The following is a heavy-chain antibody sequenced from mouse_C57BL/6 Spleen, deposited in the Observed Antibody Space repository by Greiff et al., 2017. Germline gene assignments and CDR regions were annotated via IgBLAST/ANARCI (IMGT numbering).Heavy chain of an antibody. CDR2: FYPGSGSI. CDR1: GYTFTEYT. CDR3: ARHEEGLLPGGYFDV. J-gene: IGHJ1*03. D-gene: IGHD1-1*01. Sequence: QVHVKQSGAELVKPGASVKLSCKASGYTFTEYTIHWVKQRSGQGLEWIGWFYPGSGSIKYNEKFKDKATLTADKSSSTVYMELSRLTSEDSAVYFCARHEEGLLPGGYFDVWGTGTTVTVSS. V-gene: IGHV1-62-2*01.